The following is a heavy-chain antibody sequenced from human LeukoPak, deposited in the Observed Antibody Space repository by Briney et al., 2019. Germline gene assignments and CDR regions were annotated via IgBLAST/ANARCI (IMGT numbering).Heavy chain of an antibody. J-gene: IGHJ4*02. Sequence: PGGSLRLSCAASGFTFSSYEMNWVRQAPGKGLEWVSYISSSGSTIYYADSVKGRFTISRDNAKNSLYRQMNSLRAEDTAVYYCARGFGDYGAFDYWGQGTLVTVSS. V-gene: IGHV3-48*03. CDR2: ISSSGSTI. CDR3: ARGFGDYGAFDY. CDR1: GFTFSSYE. D-gene: IGHD4-17*01.